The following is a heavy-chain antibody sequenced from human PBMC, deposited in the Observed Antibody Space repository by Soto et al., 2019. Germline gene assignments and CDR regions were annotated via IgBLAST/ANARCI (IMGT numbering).Heavy chain of an antibody. CDR2: IYPGDSDT. D-gene: IGHD3-22*01. Sequence: PGESLKISCKGSGYSFTSYWIGWVRQMPGKGLEWMGIIYPGDSDTRYSPSFQGQVTISADKSISTAYLQWSSLKASDTAMYYCARMHYDSSGYYPSFDYWGQGTLVTVSS. CDR1: GYSFTSYW. J-gene: IGHJ4*02. V-gene: IGHV5-51*01. CDR3: ARMHYDSSGYYPSFDY.